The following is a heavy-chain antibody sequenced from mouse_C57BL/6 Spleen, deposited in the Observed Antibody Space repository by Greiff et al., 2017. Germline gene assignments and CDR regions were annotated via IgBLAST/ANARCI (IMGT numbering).Heavy chain of an antibody. D-gene: IGHD2-1*01. CDR1: GYTFTDYY. J-gene: IGHJ4*01. CDR3: ARGVYYGRYYYAMDY. Sequence: EVQLQQSGPELVKPGASVKISCKASGYTFTDYYMNWVKQSHGKSLEWIGDINPNNGGTSYNQKFKGKATLTVDKSSSTAYMELRRLTSEDSAVYYGARGVYYGRYYYAMDYWGQGTSVTVSS. V-gene: IGHV1-26*01. CDR2: INPNNGGT.